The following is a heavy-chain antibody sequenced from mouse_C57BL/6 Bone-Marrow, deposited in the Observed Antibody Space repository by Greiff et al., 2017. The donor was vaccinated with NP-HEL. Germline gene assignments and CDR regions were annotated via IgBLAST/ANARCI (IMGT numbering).Heavy chain of an antibody. D-gene: IGHD1-1*01. CDR2: IYPGDGDT. CDR1: GYAFSSYW. V-gene: IGHV1-80*01. Sequence: VNVVESGAELVKPGASVKISCKASGYAFSSYWMNWVKQRPGKGLEWIGQIYPGDGDTNYNGKFKGKATLTADKSSSTAYMQLSSLTSEDSAVYFCARYYGSSYYFDYWGQGTTLTVSS. CDR3: ARYYGSSYYFDY. J-gene: IGHJ2*01.